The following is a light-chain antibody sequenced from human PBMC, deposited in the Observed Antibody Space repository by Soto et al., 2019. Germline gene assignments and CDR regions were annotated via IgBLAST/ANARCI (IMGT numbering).Light chain of an antibody. CDR2: DAS. J-gene: IGKJ1*01. Sequence: DIQMTQSPSTLSASVGDRVTITCRASQSIRSWLAWDQQKPGKAPKLLIYDASYLERGDQSRLNGSGSGTVFTLTISSLQPDDLATYYCQQYNSFGTFGQGTKV. V-gene: IGKV1-5*01. CDR3: QQYNSFGT. CDR1: QSIRSW.